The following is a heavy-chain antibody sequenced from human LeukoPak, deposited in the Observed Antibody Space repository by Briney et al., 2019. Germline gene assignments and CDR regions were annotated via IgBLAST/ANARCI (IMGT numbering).Heavy chain of an antibody. D-gene: IGHD3-10*02. CDR3: AKDVRPGGGGMDV. J-gene: IGHJ6*02. Sequence: GGSLRLSCAASGCTFRTLAMNWVRHTPGEGVEWVSTISDNGRSTHYADSVEGRFTISRDNSKNTLDLKMNSLKDEDTAIYYCAKDVRPGGGGMDVWGQGTTVTVSS. V-gene: IGHV3-23*01. CDR2: ISDNGRST. CDR1: GCTFRTLA.